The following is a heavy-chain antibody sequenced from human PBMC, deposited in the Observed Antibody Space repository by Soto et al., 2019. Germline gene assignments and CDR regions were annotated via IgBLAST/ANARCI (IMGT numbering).Heavy chain of an antibody. J-gene: IGHJ4*02. CDR2: ISYDGSNK. CDR3: AKEEFDY. CDR1: GFTFSSYG. V-gene: IGHV3-30*18. Sequence: QVQLVESGGGVVQPGRSLRLSCAASGFTFSSYGMHWVRQVPGKGLEWVAVISYDGSNKYYADSVKGRFTISRDNSKNTLYLQMNSLRAEDTAVYYCAKEEFDYWGQGTLVTVSS.